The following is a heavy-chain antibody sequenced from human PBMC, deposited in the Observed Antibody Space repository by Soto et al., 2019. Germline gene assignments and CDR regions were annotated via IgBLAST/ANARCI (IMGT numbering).Heavy chain of an antibody. CDR3: ARAGGVAGTGKGFEY. J-gene: IGHJ4*02. Sequence: PSETLSLTCAVSGGSISSSNWWSWVRQPPGKGLEWIGEIYHSGSTNYNPSPKSRVTISVDKSKNQFSLKLSSVTAADTAVYYCARAGGVAGTGKGFEYWGQGTLVTVSS. CDR2: IYHSGST. D-gene: IGHD6-19*01. CDR1: GGSISSSNW. V-gene: IGHV4-4*02.